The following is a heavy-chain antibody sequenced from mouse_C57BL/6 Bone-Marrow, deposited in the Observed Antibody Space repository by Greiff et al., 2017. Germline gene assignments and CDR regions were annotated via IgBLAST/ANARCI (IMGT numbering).Heavy chain of an antibody. CDR2: ISGGGGNT. V-gene: IGHV5-9*01. J-gene: IGHJ1*03. CDR3: ARRRGIYYDYDGYFDV. D-gene: IGHD2-4*01. CDR1: GFTFSSYT. Sequence: EVQGVESGGGLVKPGGSLKLSCAASGFTFSSYTMSWVRQTPEKRLEWVATISGGGGNTYYPDSVKGRFTISRDHAKNTLYLQMSSLRSEDTALYYCARRRGIYYDYDGYFDVWGTGTTVTVSS.